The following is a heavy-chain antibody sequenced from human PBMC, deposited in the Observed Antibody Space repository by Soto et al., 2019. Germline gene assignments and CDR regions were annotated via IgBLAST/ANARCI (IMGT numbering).Heavy chain of an antibody. CDR2: FDPEDGET. CDR1: GHALTELS. J-gene: IGHJ6*02. Sequence: GASVKVSCKVSGHALTELSMHWVRQAPGKGLEWMGGFDPEDGETIYAQKFQGRVTMTEDTSTDTAYMELSSLRSEDTAVYYCATFFSGWTPYYYGMDVWGQGTTVTVSS. CDR3: ATFFSGWTPYYYGMDV. D-gene: IGHD6-19*01. V-gene: IGHV1-24*01.